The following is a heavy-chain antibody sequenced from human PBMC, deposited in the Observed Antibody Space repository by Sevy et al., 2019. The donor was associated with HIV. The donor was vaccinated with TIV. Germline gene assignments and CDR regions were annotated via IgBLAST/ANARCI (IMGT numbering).Heavy chain of an antibody. CDR1: GYTFTGYY. J-gene: IGHJ5*02. CDR2: INPNSGGT. D-gene: IGHD4-17*01. Sequence: ASVKVSCKASGYTFTGYYMHWVRQAPGQGLEWMGWINPNSGGTNYAQKFQGRVTMTRDTSISTAYMELSRLRSDDTAVYYCATDSLTVTFRTSWFDPWGQGTLVTVSS. V-gene: IGHV1-2*02. CDR3: ATDSLTVTFRTSWFDP.